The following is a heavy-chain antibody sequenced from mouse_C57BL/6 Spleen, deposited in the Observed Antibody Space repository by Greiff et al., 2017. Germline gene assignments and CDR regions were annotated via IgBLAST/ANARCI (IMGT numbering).Heavy chain of an antibody. CDR3: ARPYGSSYSYAMDY. V-gene: IGHV1-22*01. J-gene: IGHJ4*01. CDR2: INPNNGGT. D-gene: IGHD1-1*01. Sequence: EVQLVESGPELVKPGASVKMSCKASGYTFTDYNMHWVKQSHGKSLEWIGYINPNNGGTSYNQKFKGKATLTVNKSSSTAYMELRSLTSEDSAVYYCARPYGSSYSYAMDYWGQGTSVTVSS. CDR1: GYTFTDYN.